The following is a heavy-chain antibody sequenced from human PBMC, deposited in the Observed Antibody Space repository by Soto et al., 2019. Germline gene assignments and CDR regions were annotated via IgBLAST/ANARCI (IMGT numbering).Heavy chain of an antibody. Sequence: SETLSLTCAVSGVSLTSGNWWTWVRQSPQRGLEYIGEIFHDGTANYYLSFERRVAMSVDTSRNQFSLKLTSVTAADTAVYFCARDRKLELPGNYYYYGMDVWGQGTTVTVSS. D-gene: IGHD1-7*01. CDR3: ARDRKLELPGNYYYYGMDV. J-gene: IGHJ6*02. CDR2: IFHDGTA. V-gene: IGHV4-4*02. CDR1: GVSLTSGNW.